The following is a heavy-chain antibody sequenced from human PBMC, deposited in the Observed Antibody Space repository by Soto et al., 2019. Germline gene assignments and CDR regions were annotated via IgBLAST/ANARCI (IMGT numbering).Heavy chain of an antibody. CDR1: GGSISSYY. Sequence: SETLSLTCTVSGGSISSYYWSWIRQPPGKGLEWIGYIYYSGSTNYNPSLKSRVTISVDTSKNQFSLKLGSVTAADTAVYYCARDPGYSGYDWDPMGYYYYGMDVWGQGTTVTVSS. V-gene: IGHV4-59*01. D-gene: IGHD5-12*01. J-gene: IGHJ6*02. CDR3: ARDPGYSGYDWDPMGYYYYGMDV. CDR2: IYYSGST.